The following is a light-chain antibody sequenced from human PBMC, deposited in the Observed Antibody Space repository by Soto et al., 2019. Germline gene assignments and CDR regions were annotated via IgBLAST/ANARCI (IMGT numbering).Light chain of an antibody. CDR3: NSFRVSHLYV. J-gene: IGLJ1*01. Sequence: QSVLGQPASVSGSPGRTITISCTGTSTDVGGYNAVSWYQHHPGKAPKLIIYEVTHRPSGVSDRFSASKSGNTASLTISGLQAEDEADYYCNSFRVSHLYVFGTGTKVTVL. V-gene: IGLV2-14*01. CDR1: STDVGGYNA. CDR2: EVT.